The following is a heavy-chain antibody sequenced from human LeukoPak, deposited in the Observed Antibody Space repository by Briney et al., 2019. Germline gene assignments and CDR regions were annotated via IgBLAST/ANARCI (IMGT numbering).Heavy chain of an antibody. CDR2: INHSGST. J-gene: IGHJ4*02. D-gene: IGHD7-27*01. CDR1: GGPFSGYY. CDR3: ARGRSRLGIGY. V-gene: IGHV4-34*01. Sequence: SETLSLTCAVYGGPFSGYYWSWIRQPPGKGLEWIGEINHSGSTNYNPSLKSRVTISVDTSKNQFSLKLSSVTAADTAVYYCARGRSRLGIGYWGQGTLVTVSS.